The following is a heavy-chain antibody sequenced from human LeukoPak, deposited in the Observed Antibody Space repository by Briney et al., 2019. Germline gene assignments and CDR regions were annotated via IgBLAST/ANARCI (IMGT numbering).Heavy chain of an antibody. V-gene: IGHV3-21*01. CDR1: GFIFRSET. CDR3: ARDPLAAFSADATGWFDS. CDR2: ISGDSASI. D-gene: IGHD2-15*01. J-gene: IGHJ5*01. Sequence: PGGSLRLSCAASGFIFRSETMVWVRQAPGKGLEWVSSISGDSASISYADSMKGRVTVSRDNGENSVFLHMNSLRVEDTAVYFCARDPLAAFSADATGWFDSWGQGTPVTVS.